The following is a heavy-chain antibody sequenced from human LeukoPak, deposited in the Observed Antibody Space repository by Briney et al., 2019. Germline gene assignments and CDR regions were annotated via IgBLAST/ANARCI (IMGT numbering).Heavy chain of an antibody. CDR2: ISGSGGST. V-gene: IGHV3-23*01. Sequence: GGSLRLSCAASGFTFSSYAMSWVRQAPGKGLEWVSAISGSGGSTYYADSVKGRFTISRDNSKNTLYLQMNSLRAEDTAVYYCARAHRRRFLVATITGDYFDYWGQGTLVTVSS. D-gene: IGHD5-24*01. CDR3: ARAHRRRFLVATITGDYFDY. J-gene: IGHJ4*02. CDR1: GFTFSSYA.